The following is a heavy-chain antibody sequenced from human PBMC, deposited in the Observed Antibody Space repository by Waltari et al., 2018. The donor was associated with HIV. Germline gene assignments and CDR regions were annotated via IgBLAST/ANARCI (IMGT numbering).Heavy chain of an antibody. D-gene: IGHD4-17*01. V-gene: IGHV3-30*18. CDR3: AKVKPDYGDYLYYFDY. Sequence: HWVRQAPGKGLKWVAVISYDGGNKYYADSVKGRFTISRDNSKNTLYLQMNSLRAEDTAVYYCAKVKPDYGDYLYYFDYWGQGTLATVSS. CDR2: ISYDGGNK. J-gene: IGHJ4*02.